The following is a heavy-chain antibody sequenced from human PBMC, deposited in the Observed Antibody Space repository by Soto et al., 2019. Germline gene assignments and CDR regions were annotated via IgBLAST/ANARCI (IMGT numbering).Heavy chain of an antibody. CDR1: GGTFSSYA. CDR2: IIPIFGTA. D-gene: IGHD3-22*01. J-gene: IGHJ3*02. Sequence: SVKVSCKASGGTFSSYAISWVRQAPGQGLGLMGGIIPIFGTANYAQKFQGRVTITADKSTSTAYMELSSLRSEHTDVYYWPRVPRYYDSGGRLLRRANAFDMWGQRTMVTDSS. CDR3: PRVPRYYDSGGRLLRRANAFDM. V-gene: IGHV1-69*06.